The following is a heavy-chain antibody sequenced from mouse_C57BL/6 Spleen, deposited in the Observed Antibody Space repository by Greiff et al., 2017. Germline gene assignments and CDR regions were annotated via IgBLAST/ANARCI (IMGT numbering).Heavy chain of an antibody. CDR3: ARWSYWYFDV. J-gene: IGHJ1*03. Sequence: VQLQQSGAELVKPGASVKISCKASGYAFSRYWMNWVKQRPGKGLEWIGQIYPGDGDTNYNGKFKGKATLTADKSSSTAYMQLSSLTSEDSAVYFCARWSYWYFDVWGTGTTVTVSS. CDR2: IYPGDGDT. CDR1: GYAFSRYW. V-gene: IGHV1-80*01.